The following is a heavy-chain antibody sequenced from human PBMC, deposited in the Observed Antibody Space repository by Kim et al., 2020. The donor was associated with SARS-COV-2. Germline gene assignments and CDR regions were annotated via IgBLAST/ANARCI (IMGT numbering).Heavy chain of an antibody. CDR2: INHSGST. J-gene: IGHJ4*02. V-gene: IGHV4-34*01. CDR3: ARATIFGVVTLDY. D-gene: IGHD3-3*01. Sequence: SETLSLTCAVYGGSFSGYYWSWIRQPPGKGLEWIGEINHSGSTNYNPSLKSRVTISVDTSKNQFSLKLSSVTAADTAVYYCARATIFGVVTLDYWGQGTL. CDR1: GGSFSGYY.